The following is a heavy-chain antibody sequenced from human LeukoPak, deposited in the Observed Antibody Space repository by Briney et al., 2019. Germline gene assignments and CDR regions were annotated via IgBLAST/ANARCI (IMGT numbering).Heavy chain of an antibody. CDR1: GFTFSSYG. CDR3: ARGNSLWYSFDY. J-gene: IGHJ4*02. CDR2: ISGSGGST. V-gene: IGHV3-23*01. D-gene: IGHD6-13*01. Sequence: GGSLRLSCAASGFTFSSYGMSWVRQAPGKGLEWVSAISGSGGSTYYADSVKGRFTISRDNSKNTLYLQMNSLRAEDTAVYYCARGNSLWYSFDYWGQGTLVTVSS.